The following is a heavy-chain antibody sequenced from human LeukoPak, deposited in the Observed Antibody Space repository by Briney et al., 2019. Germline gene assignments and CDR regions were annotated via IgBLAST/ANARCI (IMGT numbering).Heavy chain of an antibody. D-gene: IGHD6-6*01. J-gene: IGHJ4*02. Sequence: HPGGSLRLSCAASGFTFSSYAMSWVRQAPGKGLEWVSGISWNSGSIGYADSVKGRFTISRDNAKNSLYLQMNSLRAEDTALYYCAKGYSSSSLSLFDYWGQGTLVTVSS. CDR3: AKGYSSSSLSLFDY. V-gene: IGHV3-9*01. CDR2: ISWNSGSI. CDR1: GFTFSSYA.